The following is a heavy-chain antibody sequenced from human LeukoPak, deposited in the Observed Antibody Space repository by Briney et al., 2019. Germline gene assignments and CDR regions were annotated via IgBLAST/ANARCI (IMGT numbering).Heavy chain of an antibody. J-gene: IGHJ4*02. Sequence: SVKVSCKASGGTFSSYAISWVRQAPGQGLEWMGGIIPIFGTANYAQKFQGRVTITTDESTSTAYMELSSLRSDDTAVYYCARVGNSGYDYIGYFDYWGQGTLVTVSS. CDR2: IIPIFGTA. D-gene: IGHD5-12*01. CDR1: GGTFSSYA. CDR3: ARVGNSGYDYIGYFDY. V-gene: IGHV1-69*05.